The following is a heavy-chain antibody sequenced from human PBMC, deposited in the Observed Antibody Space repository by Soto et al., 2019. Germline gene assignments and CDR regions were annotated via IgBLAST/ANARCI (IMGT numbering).Heavy chain of an antibody. CDR2: ASYNGNT. J-gene: IGHJ3*01. V-gene: IGHV4-59*07. Sequence: QVQLKESGPGLVKPADTLSLKCTVSGGSITPYYWSWIRQTPGGGLEWIGYASYNGNTNYNPSLKSRASISADTSKTEFSLKLTSLTAADAAIYFCARQQYTVVTAFDVCGQGTMVAVSS. CDR3: ARQQYTVVTAFDV. CDR1: GGSITPYY. D-gene: IGHD2-15*01.